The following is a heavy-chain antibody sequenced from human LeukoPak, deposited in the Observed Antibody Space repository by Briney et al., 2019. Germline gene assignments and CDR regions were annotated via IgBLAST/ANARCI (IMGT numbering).Heavy chain of an antibody. D-gene: IGHD6-13*01. Sequence: SVKVSCKASGGTFSSYAISWVRQAPGQGLEWMGRIIPNFGTANYAQKFQGRVTITTDESTSTAYLELSSLRSEDTAVYYCARDLGIAADEYYFDYWGQGTLVTVSS. V-gene: IGHV1-69*05. CDR1: GGTFSSYA. CDR2: IIPNFGTA. J-gene: IGHJ4*02. CDR3: ARDLGIAADEYYFDY.